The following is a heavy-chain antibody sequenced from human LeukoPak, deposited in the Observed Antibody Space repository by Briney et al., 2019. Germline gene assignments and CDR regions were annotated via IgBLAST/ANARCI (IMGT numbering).Heavy chain of an antibody. D-gene: IGHD6-19*01. CDR2: INDSGST. CDR1: GGSFSGYY. CDR3: ARGSSGWYVDY. Sequence: PSETLSLTCAVYGGSFSGYYWSWIRQPPGKGLEWIGEINDSGSTNYNPSLKSRVSISVDTSKNQFSLKLSSVTAADTAVYYCARGSSGWYVDYWGQGTLVTVSS. V-gene: IGHV4-34*01. J-gene: IGHJ4*02.